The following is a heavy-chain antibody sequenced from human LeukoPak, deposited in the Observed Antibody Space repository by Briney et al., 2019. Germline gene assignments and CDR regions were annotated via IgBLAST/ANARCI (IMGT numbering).Heavy chain of an antibody. J-gene: IGHJ6*03. CDR3: ARAGVVAATRGYYYYYYMDV. Sequence: TSETLSLTCAVYGGSFSGYYWSWIRQPPGKGLEWIGEINHSGSTNYNPSLKSRVTISVDTSKNQFSLKLSSVTAADTAVYYCARAGVVAATRGYYYYYYMDVWGKGTTVTVSS. V-gene: IGHV4-34*01. D-gene: IGHD2-15*01. CDR1: GGSFSGYY. CDR2: INHSGST.